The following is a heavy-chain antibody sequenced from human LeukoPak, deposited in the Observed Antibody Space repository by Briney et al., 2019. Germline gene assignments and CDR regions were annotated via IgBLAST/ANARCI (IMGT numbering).Heavy chain of an antibody. D-gene: IGHD3-3*01. CDR3: ASAGWLLYYFDY. CDR2: INHSGST. CDR1: GGSFSGYY. J-gene: IGHJ4*02. V-gene: IGHV4-34*01. Sequence: PSETLSLTCAVYGGSFSGYYWSWIRQPPGKGLEWIGEINHSGSTNYNPSLKSRVTISVDTSKNQFSLKLSSVTAADTAVYYCASAGWLLYYFDYWGRGTLVTVSS.